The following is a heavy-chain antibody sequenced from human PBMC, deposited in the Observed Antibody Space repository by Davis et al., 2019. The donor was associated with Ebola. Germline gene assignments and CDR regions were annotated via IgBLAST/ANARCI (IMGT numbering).Heavy chain of an antibody. CDR2: INHGGST. CDR3: ARRVGAFGGDFDY. CDR1: GGSFSGYS. D-gene: IGHD1-26*01. J-gene: IGHJ4*02. Sequence: MPGGSLRLSCAVYGGSFSGYSWSWIRQPPGKGLEWIGEINHGGSTTYNPSLKSRVTISVDTSKNQFSLKLSSVTAADTAVYYCARRVGAFGGDFDYWGQGTRVTVSS. V-gene: IGHV4-34*01.